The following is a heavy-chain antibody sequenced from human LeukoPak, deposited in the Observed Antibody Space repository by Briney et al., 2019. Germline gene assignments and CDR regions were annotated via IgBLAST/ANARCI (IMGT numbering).Heavy chain of an antibody. CDR3: ARARAIAVAGRPYYYYYMDV. J-gene: IGHJ6*03. CDR1: GYTFTGYY. CDR2: INPNSGGT. D-gene: IGHD6-19*01. V-gene: IGHV1-2*06. Sequence: ASVEVSCKASGYTFTGYYMHWVRQAPGQGLEWMGRINPNSGGTNYAQKFQGRVTMTRDTSISTAYMELSRLRSDDTAVYYCARARAIAVAGRPYYYYYMDVWGKGTTVTVSS.